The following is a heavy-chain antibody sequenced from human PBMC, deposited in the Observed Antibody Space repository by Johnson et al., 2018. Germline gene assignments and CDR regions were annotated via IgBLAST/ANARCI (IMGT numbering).Heavy chain of an antibody. CDR3: GKPRLLRNFPDAFDI. D-gene: IGHD1-7*01. CDR2: IYSGGST. CDR1: GFTFDDYA. Sequence: QVQLVQSGGGLVQXGRSLRLSCAASGFTFDDYAMHWVRQAPGKGLEWVSVIYSGGSTYYADSVTGRVTISRDNSKNTLSLQMNSLRAEDTAVYYCGKPRLLRNFPDAFDIWGQGTMVTVSS. V-gene: IGHV3-NL1*01. J-gene: IGHJ3*02.